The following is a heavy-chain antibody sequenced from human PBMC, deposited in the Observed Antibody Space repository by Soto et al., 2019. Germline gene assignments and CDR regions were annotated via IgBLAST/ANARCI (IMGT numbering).Heavy chain of an antibody. Sequence: GGSLSLPCAASGFTFSSYSMNWVRQAPGKGLEWVSSISSSSSYIYYADSVKGRFTISRDNAKNSLYLQMNSLRANDTAMYFCARDASRPVTTLDFWGQGTLVTVSS. CDR3: ARDASRPVTTLDF. D-gene: IGHD4-17*01. CDR1: GFTFSSYS. V-gene: IGHV3-21*01. J-gene: IGHJ4*02. CDR2: ISSSSSYI.